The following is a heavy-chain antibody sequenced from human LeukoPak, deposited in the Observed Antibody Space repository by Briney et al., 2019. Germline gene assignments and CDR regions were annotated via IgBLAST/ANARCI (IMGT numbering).Heavy chain of an antibody. CDR3: AKDAPVNIVVVPAANS. D-gene: IGHD2-2*01. V-gene: IGHV3-23*01. CDR2: ISGSGGST. Sequence: GGSLRLSCAASGFTFSSNAMSWVRQAPGKGLEWVSAISGSGGSTYYADSVEGRFTISRDNSKNTLYLQMNSLRAEDTAVYYCAKDAPVNIVVVPAANSWGQGTLVTVSS. CDR1: GFTFSSNA. J-gene: IGHJ4*02.